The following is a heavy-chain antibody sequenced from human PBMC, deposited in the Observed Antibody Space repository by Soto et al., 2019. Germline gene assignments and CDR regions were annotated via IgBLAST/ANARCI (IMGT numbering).Heavy chain of an antibody. CDR1: GGSISSYY. CDR3: ARELRFLEWFGTKQYYFDY. D-gene: IGHD3-3*01. CDR2: IYTSGST. Sequence: PETLSLTCTVSGGSISSYYWSWIRQPAGKGLEWIGRIYTSGSTNYNPSLKSRVTMSVDTSKNQFSLKLSSVTAADTAVYYCARELRFLEWFGTKQYYFDYWGQGTLVTVS. V-gene: IGHV4-4*07. J-gene: IGHJ4*02.